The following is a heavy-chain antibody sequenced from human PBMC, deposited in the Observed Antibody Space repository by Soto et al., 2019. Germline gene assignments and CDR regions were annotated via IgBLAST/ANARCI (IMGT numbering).Heavy chain of an antibody. CDR3: ASRRQSMSNFDY. D-gene: IGHD6-19*01. J-gene: IGHJ4*02. Sequence: QVQLVQSGAEVKKPGSSVKVSCKASGGTFSSYTISWVRQAPGQGLEWMGRIIPILGIANYAQKFQGRVTITADKSASTAYMELSSLRSEDTAVYYCASRRQSMSNFDYWGQGTLVTVSS. CDR1: GGTFSSYT. V-gene: IGHV1-69*02. CDR2: IIPILGIA.